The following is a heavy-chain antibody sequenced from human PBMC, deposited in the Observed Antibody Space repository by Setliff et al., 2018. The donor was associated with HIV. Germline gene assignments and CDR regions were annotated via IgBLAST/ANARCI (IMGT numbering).Heavy chain of an antibody. D-gene: IGHD3-10*01. V-gene: IGHV1-18*04. CDR2: VSVYNGNT. CDR1: GYSFTFYG. CDR3: ATPGVGAGAFDI. J-gene: IGHJ3*02. Sequence: ASVKVSCKASGYSFTFYGLHWVRQAPGQGLEWMGWVSVYNGNTKYAENFQDRLTLTTDASTGTGFMELRGLRSDDTAVYYCATPGVGAGAFDIWGRGSMVTVSS.